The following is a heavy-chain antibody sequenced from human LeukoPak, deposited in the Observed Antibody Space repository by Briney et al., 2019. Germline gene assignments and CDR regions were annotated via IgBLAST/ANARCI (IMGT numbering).Heavy chain of an antibody. J-gene: IGHJ4*02. V-gene: IGHV3-9*01. CDR2: ISWNSGSI. Sequence: PGGSLRLSCAASGFTLDDYAMHWVRQAPGKGLEWVSGISWNSGSIGYADSVKGRFTISRDNAKNSLYLQMNSLRAEDTALYYCAKDMNPTYDSSGYFGYWGQGTLVTVSS. CDR3: AKDMNPTYDSSGYFGY. CDR1: GFTLDDYA. D-gene: IGHD3-22*01.